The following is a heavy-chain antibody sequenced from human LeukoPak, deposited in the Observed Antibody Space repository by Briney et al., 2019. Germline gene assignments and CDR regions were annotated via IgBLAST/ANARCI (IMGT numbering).Heavy chain of an antibody. J-gene: IGHJ3*02. Sequence: GGSLRLSCAASGFTFSSYAMSWVRQAPGKGLEWVSAISGSGGGTYYADSVKGRFTISRDNSKNTLYLQMNRLRAEDTAVYYCAKWDFAWLADHDAFDIWGQGTMVTVSS. CDR1: GFTFSSYA. CDR3: AKWDFAWLADHDAFDI. D-gene: IGHD6-19*01. CDR2: ISGSGGGT. V-gene: IGHV3-23*01.